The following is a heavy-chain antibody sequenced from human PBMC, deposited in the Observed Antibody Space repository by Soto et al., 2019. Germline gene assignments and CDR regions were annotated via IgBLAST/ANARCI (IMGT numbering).Heavy chain of an antibody. CDR1: GFTFSSYG. J-gene: IGHJ4*02. D-gene: IGHD6-19*01. CDR3: ARDPIKGYSSGWYHFDY. V-gene: IGHV3-33*01. Sequence: QVQLVESGGGVVQPGRSLRLSCAASGFTFSSYGMHWVRQAPGKGLEWVAVIWYDGSNKYYADSVKGRFTISRDNSKNTLYLQMNSLRAEDTAVYYCARDPIKGYSSGWYHFDYWGQGTLVTVSS. CDR2: IWYDGSNK.